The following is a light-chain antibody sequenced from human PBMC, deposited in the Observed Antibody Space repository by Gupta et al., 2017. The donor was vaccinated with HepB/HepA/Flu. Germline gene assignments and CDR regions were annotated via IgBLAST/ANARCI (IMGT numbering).Light chain of an antibody. CDR3: NYRDSSGNQHV. J-gene: IGLJ1*01. CDR1: SLRSYY. CDR2: VKN. Sequence: LTQDPAVSVALGQTVRITCQGDSLRSYYASWYQQKPGQAPVHVIQVKNNRPSGIPDRFAGSSSGNNASCTITGAQAEDEADDDCNYRDSSGNQHVFGTGTKVTVL. V-gene: IGLV3-19*01.